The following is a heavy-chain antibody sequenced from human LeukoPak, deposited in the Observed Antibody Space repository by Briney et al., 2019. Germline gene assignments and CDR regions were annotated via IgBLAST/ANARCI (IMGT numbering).Heavy chain of an antibody. CDR3: AREGDGYNKINYYYYYGMDV. D-gene: IGHD5-24*01. Sequence: SVKVSCKASGGTFSSYTISWVRQAPGQGLEWMGRIIPILGIANYAQKFQGRVTITADKPTSTAYMELSSLRSEDTAVYYCAREGDGYNKINYYYYYGMDVWGQGTTVTVSS. V-gene: IGHV1-69*04. CDR2: IIPILGIA. CDR1: GGTFSSYT. J-gene: IGHJ6*02.